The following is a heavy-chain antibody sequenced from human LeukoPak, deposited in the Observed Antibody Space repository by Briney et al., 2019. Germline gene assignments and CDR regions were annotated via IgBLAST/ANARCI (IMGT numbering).Heavy chain of an antibody. CDR3: GRDALVGYLSFYYMDV. J-gene: IGHJ6*03. D-gene: IGHD2-15*01. Sequence: SETLSLTCTVSGGSISSYYWSWIRQPPGKGLEWIGYIYTSGSTNYNPSLKSRVTISVDTSKNPFSLKLSSVTAADTAVYYCGRDALVGYLSFYYMDVWGKGTTVTVSS. CDR1: GGSISSYY. CDR2: IYTSGST. V-gene: IGHV4-59*01.